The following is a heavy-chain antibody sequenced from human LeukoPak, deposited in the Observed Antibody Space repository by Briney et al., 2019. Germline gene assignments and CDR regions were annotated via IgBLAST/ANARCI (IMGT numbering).Heavy chain of an antibody. Sequence: SETLSLTCAVYGGSFSGYYWSWIRQPPGKGLEWIGEINHSGSTNYNPSLKSRVTLSVDTSKNQFSLKLSSVTAADTAVYYCARVFSGSGSYYKAAPFDYWGQGTLVTVSS. J-gene: IGHJ4*02. D-gene: IGHD3-10*01. CDR1: GGSFSGYY. V-gene: IGHV4-34*01. CDR3: ARVFSGSGSYYKAAPFDY. CDR2: INHSGST.